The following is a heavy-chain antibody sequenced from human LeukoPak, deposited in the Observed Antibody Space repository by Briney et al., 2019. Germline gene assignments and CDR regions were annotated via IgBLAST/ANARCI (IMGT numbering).Heavy chain of an antibody. CDR3: ARGSIAVAVDAFDI. J-gene: IGHJ3*02. CDR1: GGSISSNNYC. D-gene: IGHD6-19*01. Sequence: PSETLSLTCTVSGGSISSNNYCWGWIRQPPGRGLEWIGTIYYSGSAYYNPSLKSRLTISVDTSKNQFSLKLSSVTAADTAVYYCARGSIAVAVDAFDIWGQGTMVTVSS. V-gene: IGHV4-39*07. CDR2: IYYSGSA.